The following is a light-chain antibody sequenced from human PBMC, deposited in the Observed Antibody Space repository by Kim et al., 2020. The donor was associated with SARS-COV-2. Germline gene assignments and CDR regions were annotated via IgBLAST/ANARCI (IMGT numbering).Light chain of an antibody. J-gene: IGLJ3*02. CDR2: EDD. Sequence: FMLTQPHSVSESPGKTVTISCTRSSGSIGDNYVQWYQQRPGGAPTTVIYEDDQRPSGVPDRFSGSIDSSSNSASLTISGLKTEDEADYYCQSYNRSNVVFGGGTQLTVL. V-gene: IGLV6-57*04. CDR1: SGSIGDNY. CDR3: QSYNRSNVV.